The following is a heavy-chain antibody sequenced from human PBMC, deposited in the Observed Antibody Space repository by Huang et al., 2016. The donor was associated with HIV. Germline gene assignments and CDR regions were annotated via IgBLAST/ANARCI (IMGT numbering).Heavy chain of an antibody. CDR3: TSLEMGTLYFDY. V-gene: IGHV4-39*01. Sequence: QPQLQESGPGLVRPSETLSLTCRVSGGSFSSASYYWGWVRQPPGKGLEWIGSVDDSGTTYYKPSLKSRLSISVDTSENQLTLNLRSVTAADTALFYCTSLEMGTLYFDYWGQGILVMVSP. J-gene: IGHJ4*02. CDR2: VDDSGTT. D-gene: IGHD1-1*01. CDR1: GGSFSSASYY.